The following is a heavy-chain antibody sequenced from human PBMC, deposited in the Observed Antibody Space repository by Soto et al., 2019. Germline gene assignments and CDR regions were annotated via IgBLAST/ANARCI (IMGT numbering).Heavy chain of an antibody. Sequence: ASVKVSCKASGYTFTSYGISWVRQAPGQGLEWMGWISAYNGNTNYAQKLQGRVTMTTDTSTSTAYMELRSLRSDDTAVYYCARDEGYCSGGSCHLFDYRAQGTPVTVSA. CDR3: ARDEGYCSGGSCHLFDY. D-gene: IGHD2-15*01. V-gene: IGHV1-18*01. CDR1: GYTFTSYG. CDR2: ISAYNGNT. J-gene: IGHJ4*02.